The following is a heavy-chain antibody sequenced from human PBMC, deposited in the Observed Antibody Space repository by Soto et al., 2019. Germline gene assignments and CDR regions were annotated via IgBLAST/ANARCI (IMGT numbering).Heavy chain of an antibody. Sequence: QVHLVQSGAEVKKPGASVKVSCKGSGYAFTTYGITWVRQAPGQGLEWMGWISAHNGNTNYAQKLQGRVTVTRDTSTSTAYMELRSLRSDDTAVYYCARVRYGDYWGQGALVTVSS. CDR1: GYAFTTYG. V-gene: IGHV1-18*01. D-gene: IGHD1-1*01. J-gene: IGHJ4*02. CDR2: ISAHNGNT. CDR3: ARVRYGDY.